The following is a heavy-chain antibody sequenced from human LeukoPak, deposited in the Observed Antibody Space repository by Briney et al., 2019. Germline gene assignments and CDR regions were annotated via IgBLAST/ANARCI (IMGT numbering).Heavy chain of an antibody. CDR2: IMPNCSTA. D-gene: IGHD3-3*01. CDR1: GGTFSSYA. CDR3: ARDSITIFGVVTPRRFYFDY. V-gene: IGHV1-69*01. Sequence: SSLTVSCNASGGTFSSYAISWVRHLTGQGHEWKGAIMPNCSTANYGQKFQGRVTINADESTSTAYMELSSLRSEDTAVYYCARDSITIFGVVTPRRFYFDYWGQGTLVTVSS. J-gene: IGHJ4*02.